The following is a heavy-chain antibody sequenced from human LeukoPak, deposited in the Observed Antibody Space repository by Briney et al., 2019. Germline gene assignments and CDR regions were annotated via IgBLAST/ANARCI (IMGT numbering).Heavy chain of an antibody. CDR1: GYSISSGYY. CDR3: ARPRLGATPFDAFDI. J-gene: IGHJ3*02. D-gene: IGHD1-26*01. CDR2: NYHSGST. V-gene: IGHV4-38-2*02. Sequence: SETLSLTCTVSGYSISSGYYWGWIRQPPGKGLEWIGSNYHSGSTYYNPSLKSRVTVSVDTSKNQFSLKLGSVTAADTAVYYCARPRLGATPFDAFDIWGQGTMVTVSS.